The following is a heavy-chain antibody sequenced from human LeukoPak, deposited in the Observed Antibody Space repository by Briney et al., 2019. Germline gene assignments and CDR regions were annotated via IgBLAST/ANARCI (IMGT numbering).Heavy chain of an antibody. D-gene: IGHD6-13*01. Sequence: PGGSLRLSCAASGFSVSNSYMSWVRQAPGKGLEWVSVIFGNSDTYYADSVKGRFTISRDISKNTLFLQMNSLRAEDTAVYYCARPKYSSSWQIFDYWGQGTLVTASS. V-gene: IGHV3-53*01. CDR1: GFSVSNSY. CDR2: IFGNSDT. J-gene: IGHJ4*02. CDR3: ARPKYSSSWQIFDY.